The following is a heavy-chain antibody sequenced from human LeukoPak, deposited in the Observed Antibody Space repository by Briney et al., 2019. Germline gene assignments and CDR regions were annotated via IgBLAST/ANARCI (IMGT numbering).Heavy chain of an antibody. Sequence: SETLSLTCTVSGGSINNYYWNWIRQPAGKGLEWIGRIYTSGSTNYNPSLKSRVTMSVDTSKKQFSLNLSSVTAADTAMYYCATLYYDSGGNAFDIWGQGTMVTVPS. J-gene: IGHJ3*02. D-gene: IGHD3-22*01. V-gene: IGHV4-4*07. CDR1: GGSINNYY. CDR3: ATLYYDSGGNAFDI. CDR2: IYTSGST.